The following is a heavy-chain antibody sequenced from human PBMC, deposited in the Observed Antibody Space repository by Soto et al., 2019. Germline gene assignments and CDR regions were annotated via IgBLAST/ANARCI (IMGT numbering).Heavy chain of an antibody. CDR2: IWFDGSDK. D-gene: IGHD2-2*01. Sequence: LRLSCAASGFTFSNYGMHWVRQAPGKGLEWVALIWFDGSDKYYADSVKGRFTMSRDNSKNTVYLQMNSLRAEDTAMYYCARLYCSSPSCYSVGAFEIRGQGTMVTVS. J-gene: IGHJ3*02. V-gene: IGHV3-33*01. CDR1: GFTFSNYG. CDR3: ARLYCSSPSCYSVGAFEI.